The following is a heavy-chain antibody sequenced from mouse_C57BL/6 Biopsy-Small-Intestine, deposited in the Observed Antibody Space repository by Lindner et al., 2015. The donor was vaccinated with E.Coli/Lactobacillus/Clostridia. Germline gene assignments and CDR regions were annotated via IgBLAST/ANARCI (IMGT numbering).Heavy chain of an antibody. Sequence: SVKVSCKASGYTFTNYAMHWVRQAPGQRLEWMGWINAGNGYTEYLQKFQGRVTITRDTSASTAYMELSNLRSEDTAVYYCARKLREDYYYYYGMDVWGQGTTVTVSS. D-gene: IGHD1-1*01. V-gene: IGHV1-84*02. J-gene: IGHJ1*01. CDR3: ARKLREDYYYYYGMDV. CDR1: GYTFTNYA. CDR2: INAGNGYT.